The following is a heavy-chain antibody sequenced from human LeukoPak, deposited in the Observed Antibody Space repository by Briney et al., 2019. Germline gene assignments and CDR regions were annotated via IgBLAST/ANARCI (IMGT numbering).Heavy chain of an antibody. CDR1: GFILNSYG. D-gene: IGHD6-19*01. Sequence: PGGSLRLSCAASGFILNSYGMHWVRQAPGKGLEWVADIWFDGKNEHFADSVKGRFAISRDNSKNTVYLQINSLRAEDTAVYYCAKERAGRFDYWGQGTLVTVSS. V-gene: IGHV3-33*03. CDR3: AKERAGRFDY. J-gene: IGHJ4*02. CDR2: IWFDGKNE.